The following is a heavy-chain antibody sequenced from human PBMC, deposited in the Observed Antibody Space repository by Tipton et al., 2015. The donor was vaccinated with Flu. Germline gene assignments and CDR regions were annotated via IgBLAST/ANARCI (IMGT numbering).Heavy chain of an antibody. V-gene: IGHV3-7*01. J-gene: IGHJ6*02. CDR3: AREDIVVVPAAITPLYFYYVMDV. D-gene: IGHD2-2*02. CDR2: IKQDGSEK. CDR1: GFTFSSYW. Sequence: SLRLSCAASGFTFSSYWMSWVRQAPGKGLEWVANIKQDGSEKYYVDSVKGRFTISRDNAKNSLYLQMNSLRAEDTAVYYCAREDIVVVPAAITPLYFYYVMDVWGQGTTVTVSS.